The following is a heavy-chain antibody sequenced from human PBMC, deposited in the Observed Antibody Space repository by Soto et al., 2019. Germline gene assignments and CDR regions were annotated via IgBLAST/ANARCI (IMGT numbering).Heavy chain of an antibody. CDR1: GYSFTSYW. CDR3: ARPYGDYNVNFDY. J-gene: IGHJ4*02. V-gene: IGHV5-51*01. D-gene: IGHD4-17*01. Sequence: PGESLTISCKGSGYSFTSYWIGWVRQMPGKGLEWMGIIYPGDSDTRYSPSFQGQVTISADKSISTAYLQWSSLKASDTAMHYCARPYGDYNVNFDYWGQGTLVTVSS. CDR2: IYPGDSDT.